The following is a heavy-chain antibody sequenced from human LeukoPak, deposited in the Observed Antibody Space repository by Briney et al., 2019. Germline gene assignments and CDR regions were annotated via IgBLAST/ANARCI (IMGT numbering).Heavy chain of an antibody. CDR1: GGTFSSYA. V-gene: IGHV1-69*05. CDR2: IIPIFGTA. D-gene: IGHD6-6*01. CDR3: ARDLLIAASDSWFDP. J-gene: IGHJ5*02. Sequence: ASAKVSCKASGGTFSSYAISWVRQAPGQGLEWMGRIIPIFGTANYAQKFQGRVTITTDESTSTAYMELSSLKSEDTAVYYCARDLLIAASDSWFDPWGQGTLVTVSS.